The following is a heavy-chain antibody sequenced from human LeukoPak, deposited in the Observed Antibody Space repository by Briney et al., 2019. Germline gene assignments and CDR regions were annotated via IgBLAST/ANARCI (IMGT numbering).Heavy chain of an antibody. D-gene: IGHD6-19*01. CDR1: GYTFTGYY. J-gene: IGHJ4*02. V-gene: IGHV1-2*02. CDR2: INPNSGGT. CDR3: AREKSGWYVVDY. Sequence: ASVKVSCKASGYTFTGYYMHWVRQAPGQGLEWMGWINPNSGGTSYAQKFQGRVTMTRDTSISTAYMELSRLRSDDTAVYYCAREKSGWYVVDYWGQGTLVTVSS.